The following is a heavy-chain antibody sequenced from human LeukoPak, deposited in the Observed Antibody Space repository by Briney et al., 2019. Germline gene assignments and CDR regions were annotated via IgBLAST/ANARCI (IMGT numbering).Heavy chain of an antibody. CDR1: GFTFSISG. Sequence: GGSLRLSCAASGFTFSISGMHWVRQAPGKRLEWVAVIWYDGSNRYYADSVKGRFTISRDNSKNTLYLQMNSLRAEDTAVYHCATYYYDSSGRQDAFDIWGQGTMVTVSS. J-gene: IGHJ3*02. CDR3: ATYYYDSSGRQDAFDI. V-gene: IGHV3-33*01. CDR2: IWYDGSNR. D-gene: IGHD3-22*01.